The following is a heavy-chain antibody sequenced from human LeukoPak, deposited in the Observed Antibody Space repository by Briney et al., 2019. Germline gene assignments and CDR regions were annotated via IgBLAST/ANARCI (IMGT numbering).Heavy chain of an antibody. CDR2: ISSSNSYI. CDR3: ARESPTVTIKKYGMDV. J-gene: IGHJ6*02. V-gene: IGHV3-21*01. D-gene: IGHD4-17*01. CDR1: GFTFSSYT. Sequence: GGSLRLSCAASGFTFSSYTMDWVRQAPGKGLEWVSSISSSNSYIYYADSVKGRFTISRDNAKNSLYLQINSLRAEDTAVYYCARESPTVTIKKYGMDVWGQGTTVTVSS.